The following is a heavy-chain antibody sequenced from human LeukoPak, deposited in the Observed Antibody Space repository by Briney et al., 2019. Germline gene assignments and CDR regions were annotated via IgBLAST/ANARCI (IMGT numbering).Heavy chain of an antibody. D-gene: IGHD3-9*01. J-gene: IGHJ4*02. CDR3: ARSPDILTGEKFDY. V-gene: IGHV1-2*02. Sequence: ASVKVSCKASGYTFTGYYMHWVRQAPGQGLEWMGWINPNSGGTNYAQKFQGRVTMTRDTSISTAYMELSRLRFGDTAVYYCARSPDILTGEKFDYWGQGTLVTVSS. CDR1: GYTFTGYY. CDR2: INPNSGGT.